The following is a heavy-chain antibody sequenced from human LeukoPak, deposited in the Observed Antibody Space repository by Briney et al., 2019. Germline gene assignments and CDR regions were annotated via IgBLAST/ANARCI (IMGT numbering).Heavy chain of an antibody. J-gene: IGHJ5*02. V-gene: IGHV1-69*13. D-gene: IGHD3-22*01. CDR2: IIPIFGTA. CDR1: GGTFISYA. CDR3: ARLDNYYDSSGYHSPIYNWFDP. Sequence: ASVKVSCKASGGTFISYAISWVRQAPGQGLEWMGGIIPIFGTANYAQKFQGRVTITADESTSTAYMELSSLRSEDTAVYYCARLDNYYDSSGYHSPIYNWFDPWGQGTLVTVSS.